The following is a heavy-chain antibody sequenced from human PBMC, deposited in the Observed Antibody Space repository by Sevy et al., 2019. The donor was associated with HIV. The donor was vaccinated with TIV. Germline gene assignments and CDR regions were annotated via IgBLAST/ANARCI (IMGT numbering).Heavy chain of an antibody. CDR1: GFTFTEFV. V-gene: IGHV3-23*01. CDR2: INSGGGST. J-gene: IGHJ4*02. CDR3: AKDVVGGYYDSSGYSDH. D-gene: IGHD3-22*01. Sequence: GGSLRLSCAASGFTFTEFVVSWVHQAPGKGLEWVSTINSGGGSTYYADSVKGRFTISRDNSQNTLDLQMNSLRAEDTAVYYCAKDVVGGYYDSSGYSDHWGQGTLVTVSS.